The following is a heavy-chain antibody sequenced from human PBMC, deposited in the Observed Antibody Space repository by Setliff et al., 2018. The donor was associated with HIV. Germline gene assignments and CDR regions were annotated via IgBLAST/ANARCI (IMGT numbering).Heavy chain of an antibody. D-gene: IGHD1-26*01. V-gene: IGHV4-34*01. CDR2: INHSGST. CDR1: GGSFTDLGGSFTDYY. J-gene: IGHJ5*02. CDR3: ARRTFGSGRIDP. Sequence: SETLSLTCAVFGGSFTDLGGSFTDYYWIWIRQPPGKGLEWIGEINHSGSTHYNPSLKSRFTISVDTSKNQFSLKLTSVNAADTGMYYCARRTFGSGRIDPWGQGTLVTVSS.